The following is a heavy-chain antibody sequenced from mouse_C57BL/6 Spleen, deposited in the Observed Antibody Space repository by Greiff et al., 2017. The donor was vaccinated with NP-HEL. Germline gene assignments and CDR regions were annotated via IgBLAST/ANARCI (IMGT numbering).Heavy chain of an antibody. CDR3: ARNYDYFAY. J-gene: IGHJ3*01. D-gene: IGHD2-4*01. Sequence: QVHLQQSGAELARPGASVKLSCKASGYTFTSYGISWVKQRTGQGLEWIGEIYPRSGNTYYNEKFKGKATLTADKSSSTAYMELRSLTSEDSAVYFCARNYDYFAYWGQGTLVTVSA. CDR2: IYPRSGNT. V-gene: IGHV1-81*01. CDR1: GYTFTSYG.